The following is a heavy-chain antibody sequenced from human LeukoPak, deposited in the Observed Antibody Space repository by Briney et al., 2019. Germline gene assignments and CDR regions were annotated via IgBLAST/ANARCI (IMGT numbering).Heavy chain of an antibody. CDR1: GFTFSSYA. CDR2: IIGSGSST. J-gene: IGHJ4*02. V-gene: IGHV3-23*01. CDR3: AKDRAQQLVLDF. D-gene: IGHD6-13*01. Sequence: TGGSLRLSCAASGFTFSSYAMSSVRQAPGKGLEWVSAIIGSGSSTYYADSVKGRFTISRDNSKNTLFLQMNSLRAEDTAVYYCAKDRAQQLVLDFWGQGTLVTVSS.